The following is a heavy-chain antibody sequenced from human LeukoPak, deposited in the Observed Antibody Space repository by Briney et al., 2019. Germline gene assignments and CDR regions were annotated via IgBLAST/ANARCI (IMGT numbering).Heavy chain of an antibody. CDR1: GFTFSSYA. Sequence: PGGSLRLSCAASGFTFSSYAMHWVRQAPGKGLEWVAVISYHGSNKYYADSVKGRFTISRDNSKNTLYLQMNSLRAEDTAVYYCARDPAYNWNYKPSYYFDYWGQGTLVTVSS. CDR2: ISYHGSNK. D-gene: IGHD1-7*01. V-gene: IGHV3-30*04. CDR3: ARDPAYNWNYKPSYYFDY. J-gene: IGHJ4*02.